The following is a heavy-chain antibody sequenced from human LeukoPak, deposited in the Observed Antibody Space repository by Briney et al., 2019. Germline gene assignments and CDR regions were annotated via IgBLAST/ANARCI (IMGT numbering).Heavy chain of an antibody. CDR1: GGSISNSGGFY. CDR2: ISYRGST. J-gene: IGHJ4*02. CDR3: ARISQSSGGFYY. D-gene: IGHD2-15*01. Sequence: PSQTLSLTCTVSGGSISNSGGFYWSGIRQHPGNGLEWIGFISYRGSTYYNPSLKSRVSMSVDTSRSQFSLRLTSVTDEDTAVYYCARISQSSGGFYYWGQGSLVTVSS. V-gene: IGHV4-31*02.